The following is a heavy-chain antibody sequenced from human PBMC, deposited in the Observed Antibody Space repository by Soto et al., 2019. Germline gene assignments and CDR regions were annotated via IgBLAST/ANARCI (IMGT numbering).Heavy chain of an antibody. CDR3: VRTACVINNCSYRGVR. V-gene: IGHV3-33*01. CDR1: GFDFKTYG. J-gene: IGHJ4*02. Sequence: QGQLVESGGGVVQPGRSLRLSCVASGFDFKTYGMHWVRQAPGKGLEWVAGIGFDGTNIHYSDSVRGRFSISRDNSENTVSLQMNSLRVEDTALYYCVRTACVINNCSYRGVRWGQGTLVPV. D-gene: IGHD1-20*01. CDR2: IGFDGTNI.